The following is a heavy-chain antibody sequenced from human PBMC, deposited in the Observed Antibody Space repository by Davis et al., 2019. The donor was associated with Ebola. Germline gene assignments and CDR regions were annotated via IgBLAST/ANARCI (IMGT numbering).Heavy chain of an antibody. D-gene: IGHD1-20*01. CDR3: ARVYNWGFDF. Sequence: GESLKISCAASGFTFNSAWMSWVRQAPGKGLEWVGRIKSETDGATTDYAAPVRGRFTISRDNSKNTLYLQMNSLRDDDTAVYYCARVYNWGFDFWGQGTLVTVSS. J-gene: IGHJ4*02. CDR1: GFTFNSAW. CDR2: IKSETDGATT. V-gene: IGHV3-15*01.